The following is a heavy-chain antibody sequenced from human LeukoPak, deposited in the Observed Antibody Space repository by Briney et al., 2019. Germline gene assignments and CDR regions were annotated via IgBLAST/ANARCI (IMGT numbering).Heavy chain of an antibody. CDR1: GFTFSSYG. V-gene: IGHV3-30*18. D-gene: IGHD3-10*01. Sequence: PGRSLRLSCAASGFTFSSYGMHWVRQAPGKGLEWVAVISYDGSNKYYADSVKGRFTISRDNSKNTLYLQMNSLRAEDTAVYYCAKGPEGLHNGEYFQHWGQGTLVTVSS. CDR3: AKGPEGLHNGEYFQH. CDR2: ISYDGSNK. J-gene: IGHJ1*01.